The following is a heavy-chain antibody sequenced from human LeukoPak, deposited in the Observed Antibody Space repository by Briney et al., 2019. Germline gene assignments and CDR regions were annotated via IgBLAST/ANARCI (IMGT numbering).Heavy chain of an antibody. CDR1: GFTFSSYS. D-gene: IGHD2/OR15-2a*01. V-gene: IGHV3-21*01. Sequence: GGSLRLSCAASGFTFSSYSMNWVRQAPGKGLEWVSSISSSSSYIYYADSVKGRFTISRDNAKNSLYLQMNSLRAEDTAVYYCARSLLSWGSGAFDIWGQGTMVTVSS. CDR2: ISSSSSYI. J-gene: IGHJ3*02. CDR3: ARSLLSWGSGAFDI.